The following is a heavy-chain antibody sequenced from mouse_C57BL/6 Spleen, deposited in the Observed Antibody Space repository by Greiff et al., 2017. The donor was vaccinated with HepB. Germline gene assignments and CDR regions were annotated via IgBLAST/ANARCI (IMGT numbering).Heavy chain of an antibody. Sequence: LVESGAELARPGASVKMSCKASGYTFTSYTMHWVKQRPGQGLEWIGYINPSSGYTKYNQKFKDKATLTADKSSSTAYMQLSSLTSEDSAVYYCARGLYYGNYTWFAYWGQGTLVTVSA. D-gene: IGHD2-1*01. CDR2: INPSSGYT. CDR1: GYTFTSYT. CDR3: ARGLYYGNYTWFAY. J-gene: IGHJ3*01. V-gene: IGHV1-4*01.